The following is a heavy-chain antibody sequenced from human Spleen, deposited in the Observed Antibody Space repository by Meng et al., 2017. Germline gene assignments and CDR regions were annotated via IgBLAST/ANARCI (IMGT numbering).Heavy chain of an antibody. D-gene: IGHD3-22*01. CDR3: ARVDFRGKDHDSIGLGH. J-gene: IGHJ4*02. CDR2: INYSGTT. CDR1: DGSLFGYY. Sequence: GQLRQWGVGPLKSSETLSLACGVYDGSLFGYYWSWIRQPPGKGLEWIGEINYSGTTNYNPSLKSRVTISVDTSNDQFSLQMASVTAADTAAYYCARVDFRGKDHDSIGLGHWGQGTLVTVSS. V-gene: IGHV4-34*02.